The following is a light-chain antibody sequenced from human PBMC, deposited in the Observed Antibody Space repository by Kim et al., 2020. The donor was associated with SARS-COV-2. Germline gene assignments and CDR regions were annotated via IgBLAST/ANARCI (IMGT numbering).Light chain of an antibody. Sequence: SYELTQPPSVSVSPGQTATITCSGDKLGDKYSYWYQQKPGQSPVLVIYQVTKRPSGMPERFSGSSSGNTATLTISGTQAMDEADYYCQAWDSTTVVFGGG. CDR2: QVT. CDR3: QAWDSTTVV. J-gene: IGLJ2*01. V-gene: IGLV3-1*01. CDR1: KLGDKY.